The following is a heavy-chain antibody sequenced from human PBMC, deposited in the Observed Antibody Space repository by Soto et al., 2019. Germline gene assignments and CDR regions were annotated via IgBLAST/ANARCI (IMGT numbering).Heavy chain of an antibody. CDR2: ISSSSSYI. Sequence: EVQLVESGGGLVKPGGSLRLSCAASGFTFSSYSMNWVRQAPGKGLEWVSSISSSSSYIYYADSVKGRFTISRDNAKNSLYLQMNSLRAEDTAVYYCARDPVATIESALLSTFDYWGQGTLVTVSS. CDR1: GFTFSSYS. D-gene: IGHD5-12*01. CDR3: ARDPVATIESALLSTFDY. V-gene: IGHV3-21*01. J-gene: IGHJ4*02.